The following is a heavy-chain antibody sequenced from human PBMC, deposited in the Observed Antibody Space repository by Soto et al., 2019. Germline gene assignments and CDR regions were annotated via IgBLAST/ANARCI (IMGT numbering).Heavy chain of an antibody. CDR3: AREEKKAAPGTFVINTLDV. D-gene: IGHD6-13*01. CDR1: GASITSSY. CDR2: VYHVGNT. J-gene: IGHJ6*02. Sequence: SGALSVTSTLSGASITSSYWAWIRQPPGMGLECIGTVYHVGNTNSTPSLRSRLTMSVDTSKNQLSLRLTSVTTADTAVYYCAREEKKAAPGTFVINTLDVWGQVTAVTVSS. V-gene: IGHV4-59*01.